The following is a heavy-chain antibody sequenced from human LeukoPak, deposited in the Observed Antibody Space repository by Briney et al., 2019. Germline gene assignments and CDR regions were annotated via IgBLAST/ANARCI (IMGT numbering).Heavy chain of an antibody. V-gene: IGHV1-18*01. Sequence: GASVKVSCKASGYTFTSYAMHWVRQAPGQRLEWMGWISPYNGNTNYAQKLQGRVTMTTETSTSTAYMELRSLRSDDTAVYYCARESTVVTASYVDHWGQGTLVTVSS. CDR1: GYTFTSYA. CDR3: ARESTVVTASYVDH. CDR2: ISPYNGNT. J-gene: IGHJ4*02. D-gene: IGHD4-23*01.